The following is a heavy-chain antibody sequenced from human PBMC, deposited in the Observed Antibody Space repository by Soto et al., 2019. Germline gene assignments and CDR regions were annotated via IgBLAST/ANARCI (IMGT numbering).Heavy chain of an antibody. D-gene: IGHD2-8*01. CDR1: GYTFTSYG. CDR2: ISAYNGNT. V-gene: IGHV1-18*04. CDR3: ARDDCTNGVCYHYFDY. Sequence: ASVKVSCKASGYTFTSYGISWVRQAPGQGLEWMGWISAYNGNTNYAQKLQGRVTMTADTSTSTAYMELRSLRSDDTAVYYCARDDCTNGVCYHYFDYWGQGTLVTVSS. J-gene: IGHJ4*02.